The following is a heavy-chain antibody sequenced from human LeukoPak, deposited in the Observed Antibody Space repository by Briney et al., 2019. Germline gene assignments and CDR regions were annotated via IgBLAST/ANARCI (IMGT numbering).Heavy chain of an antibody. D-gene: IGHD3-10*01. CDR1: GYTFPTSY. CDR3: ARDIGITMVRGAIGSDY. V-gene: IGHV1-46*01. J-gene: IGHJ4*02. Sequence: GASVKVSCKPSGYTFPTSYIHWVRQAPGQGLEWMGVISPSFSITTYAQKFQGRVTMTSDTSTSTVYMELSSLRSEDTAVYYCARDIGITMVRGAIGSDYWGQGTLVTVSS. CDR2: ISPSFSIT.